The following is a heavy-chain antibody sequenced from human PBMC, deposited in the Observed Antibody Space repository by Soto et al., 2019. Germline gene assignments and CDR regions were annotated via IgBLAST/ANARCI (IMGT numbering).Heavy chain of an antibody. CDR1: GGSISSSNW. CDR2: INHSGST. J-gene: IGHJ5*02. D-gene: IGHD3-9*01. V-gene: IGHV4-4*02. Sequence: PSETLSLTCAVSGGSISSSNWWSWVRQPPGKGLEWIGEINHSGSTNYNPSLKSRVTISVDTSKNQFSLKLSSVTAADTAVYYCARGGLVLRYFDWLSKSNWFDPWGQGTLVTVSS. CDR3: ARGGLVLRYFDWLSKSNWFDP.